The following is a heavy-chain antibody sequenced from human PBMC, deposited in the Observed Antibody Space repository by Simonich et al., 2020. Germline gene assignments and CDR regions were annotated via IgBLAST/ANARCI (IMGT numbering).Heavy chain of an antibody. D-gene: IGHD6-13*01. J-gene: IGHJ4*02. V-gene: IGHV3-30*07. CDR3: ARELSKNGEAAAGYYFDY. CDR2: ISQDERKK. Sequence: QVQLVESGGGVVQPGRSLRLSCAASGFTFSSYARHWVRQAPGKVAGWVAIISQDERKKYSADSVKGRFTISRDKAKNTLYLQMNSLRAEDTAVYYCARELSKNGEAAAGYYFDYWGQGTLVTVSS. CDR1: GFTFSSYA.